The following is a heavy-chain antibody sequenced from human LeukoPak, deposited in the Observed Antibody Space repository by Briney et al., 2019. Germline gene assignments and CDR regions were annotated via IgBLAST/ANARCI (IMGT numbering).Heavy chain of an antibody. D-gene: IGHD6-6*01. CDR1: GGSISSGGYS. V-gene: IGHV4-30-4*07. J-gene: IGHJ4*02. Sequence: PSETLSLTCAVSGGSISSGGYSWSWIRQPPGKGLEWIGYIYYSGSTYYNPSLKSRVTISVDTSKNQFSLKLGSVTAADTAVYYCARDIPSSSGSRYFDYWGQGTLVTVSS. CDR3: ARDIPSSSGSRYFDY. CDR2: IYYSGST.